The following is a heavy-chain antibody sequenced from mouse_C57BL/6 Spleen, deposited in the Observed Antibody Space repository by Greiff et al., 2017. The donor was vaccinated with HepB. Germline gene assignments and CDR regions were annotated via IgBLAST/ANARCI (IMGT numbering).Heavy chain of an antibody. CDR1: GYTFTSYW. Sequence: VQLQQPGAELVRPGSSVKLSCKASGYTFTSYWMHWVKQRPIQGLEWIGNIDPSDSETHYNQKFKDKATLTVDKSSSTAYMQLSSLTSEDSAVYYCAAAYYGSSYPFDYWGQGTTLTVSS. CDR2: IDPSDSET. D-gene: IGHD1-1*01. V-gene: IGHV1-52*01. J-gene: IGHJ2*01. CDR3: AAAYYGSSYPFDY.